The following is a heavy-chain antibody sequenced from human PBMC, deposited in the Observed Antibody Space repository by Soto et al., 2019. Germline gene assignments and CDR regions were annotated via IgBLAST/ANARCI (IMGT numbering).Heavy chain of an antibody. CDR2: ISAYNGNT. V-gene: IGHV1-18*01. CDR1: GYTFASYA. CDR3: ARDPPPPDY. J-gene: IGHJ4*02. Sequence: QVQLVQSGAEVKKPGASVKVSCKASGYTFASYAISWMRQAPGQGLAWMGWISAYNGNTNYAQKLQGRVTMTTDTSTSTAYRELRSLRSDDTAVYYCARDPPPPDYWGQGTLVTVSS.